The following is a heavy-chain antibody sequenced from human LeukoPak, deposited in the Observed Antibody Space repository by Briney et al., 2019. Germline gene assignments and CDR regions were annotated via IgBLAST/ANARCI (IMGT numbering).Heavy chain of an antibody. J-gene: IGHJ4*02. CDR2: IYYSGSS. Sequence: SETLSLTCTVSGGSISSYYWSWIRQPLGKGLEWIGFIYYSGSSNYNPSLKSRVTISVDTSKNQFSLKLSSVTAADTAVYYCARHALYGLRPGYYYFDYWGQGTLVTVSS. V-gene: IGHV4-59*08. D-gene: IGHD2-8*01. CDR3: ARHALYGLRPGYYYFDY. CDR1: GGSISSYY.